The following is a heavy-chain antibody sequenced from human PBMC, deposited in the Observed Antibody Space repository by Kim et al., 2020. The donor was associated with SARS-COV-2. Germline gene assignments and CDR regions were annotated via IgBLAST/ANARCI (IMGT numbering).Heavy chain of an antibody. CDR1: GYSFNTYG. Sequence: ASVKVSCKASGYSFNTYGMNWVRQAPGQGLEWMGWINTNTGNPTYAQGFTGRFVFSLDTSVSTAYLQISSLKAEDTAVYYCARGGRQVDCWGQGTLVTVS. V-gene: IGHV7-4-1*02. CDR2: INTNTGNP. CDR3: ARGGRQVDC. D-gene: IGHD3-16*01. J-gene: IGHJ4*02.